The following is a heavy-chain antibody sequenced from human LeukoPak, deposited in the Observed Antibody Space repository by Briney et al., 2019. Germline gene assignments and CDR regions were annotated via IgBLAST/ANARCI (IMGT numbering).Heavy chain of an antibody. CDR2: IYTSGST. D-gene: IGHD1-7*01. V-gene: IGHV4-4*07. CDR3: GREGITGTTPPWAFDI. Sequence: SETLSLTCTVSGGSISSYYWSWIRQPAGKGLEWIGRIYTSGSTNYKPSLKSRVTMSVDTSKNQFSLKLSSVTAADTAVYYCGREGITGTTPPWAFDIWGQGTMVTVSS. CDR1: GGSISSYY. J-gene: IGHJ3*02.